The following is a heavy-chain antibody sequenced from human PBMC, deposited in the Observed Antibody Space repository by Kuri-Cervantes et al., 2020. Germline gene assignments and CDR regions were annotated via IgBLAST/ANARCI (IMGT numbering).Heavy chain of an antibody. Sequence: ETLSLTCAASGFTFSSDSMNWVRQAPGKGLEWVSSISSSSSYIYYADSVKGRFTISRDNAKNSLYLQMNSLRAEDTAVYYCARHSDSSGYNSPLGYWGQGTLVTVSS. D-gene: IGHD3-22*01. J-gene: IGHJ4*02. CDR2: ISSSSSYI. V-gene: IGHV3-21*01. CDR3: ARHSDSSGYNSPLGY. CDR1: GFTFSSDS.